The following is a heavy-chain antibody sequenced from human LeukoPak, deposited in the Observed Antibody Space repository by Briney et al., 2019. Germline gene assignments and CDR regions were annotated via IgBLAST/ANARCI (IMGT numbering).Heavy chain of an antibody. V-gene: IGHV3-30-3*01. CDR2: ISYDGSNK. CDR3: ARGYCSSTSCYYLAY. J-gene: IGHJ4*02. D-gene: IGHD2-2*01. Sequence: HSGGSLRLSCAASGFTFSSYAMHWVRQAPGKGLEWVAVISYDGSNKYYADSVKGRFTISRDNSKNTLYLQMNSLRAEDTAVYYCARGYCSSTSCYYLAYWGQGTLVTVSS. CDR1: GFTFSSYA.